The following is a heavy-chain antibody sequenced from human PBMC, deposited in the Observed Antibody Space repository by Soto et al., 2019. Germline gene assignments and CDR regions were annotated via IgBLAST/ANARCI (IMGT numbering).Heavy chain of an antibody. CDR1: GGSFSGYY. CDR2: INHSGST. CDR3: ARGRAAAGIGY. J-gene: IGHJ4*02. Sequence: PSETLSLTCAVYGGSFSGYYWSWIRQPPGKGLEWIGEINHSGSTNYNPSLKSRVTISVDTSKNQFSLKLSSVTAADTAVYYCARGRAAAGIGYWGQGTLVTVSS. V-gene: IGHV4-34*01. D-gene: IGHD6-13*01.